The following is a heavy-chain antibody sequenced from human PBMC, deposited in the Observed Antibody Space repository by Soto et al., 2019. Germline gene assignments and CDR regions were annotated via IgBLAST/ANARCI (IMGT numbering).Heavy chain of an antibody. J-gene: IGHJ4*02. CDR1: GFTFNSYG. V-gene: IGHV3-30*18. CDR3: AKPIFYYGDYPFFDY. D-gene: IGHD4-17*01. Sequence: QVQLVESGGGVVQPGRSLRLSCAASGFTFNSYGMHWVRQAPGKGLEWVAVISYDGSNKCYADSVKGRFTISRDNSKNTLYLQMNSLRAEDTAVYYCAKPIFYYGDYPFFDYWGQGTLVTVSS. CDR2: ISYDGSNK.